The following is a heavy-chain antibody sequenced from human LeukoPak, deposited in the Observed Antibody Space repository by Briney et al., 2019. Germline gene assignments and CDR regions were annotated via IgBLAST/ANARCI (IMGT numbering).Heavy chain of an antibody. Sequence: GGSLRLSCAASGFTFSSYWMSWVRQAPGKGLEWVANIEQDGSEKYYVDSVKGRFTISRDNAKNSLYLQMNSLRAEDTAVYYCASTRTSSGWLDAFDIWGQGTMVTVSS. D-gene: IGHD6-19*01. CDR1: GFTFSSYW. CDR2: IEQDGSEK. J-gene: IGHJ3*02. V-gene: IGHV3-7*01. CDR3: ASTRTSSGWLDAFDI.